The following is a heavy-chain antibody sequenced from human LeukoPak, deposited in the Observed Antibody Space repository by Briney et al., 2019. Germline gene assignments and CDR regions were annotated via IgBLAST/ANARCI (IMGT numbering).Heavy chain of an antibody. D-gene: IGHD3-3*01. Sequence: ASVKVSCKASGYTFTSYYMHWVRRAPGQGLEWRGIINPSGGSISYAKKFQGRVTMSRDTSTSTVYMELSSLRSEDTAVYYGARGGYYDFWSGIIRDYMDVWGKGTTVTVSS. CDR2: INPSGGSI. J-gene: IGHJ6*03. CDR1: GYTFTSYY. CDR3: ARGGYYDFWSGIIRDYMDV. V-gene: IGHV1-46*01.